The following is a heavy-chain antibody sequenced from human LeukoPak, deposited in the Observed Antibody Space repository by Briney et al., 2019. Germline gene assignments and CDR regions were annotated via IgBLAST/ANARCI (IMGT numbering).Heavy chain of an antibody. J-gene: IGHJ6*03. Sequence: GGSLRLSCAASGFTFSSYAMSWVRQAPGKGLEWVSTISGSGGSTYYADSVKGRFTISRDNSKSTLFLQMNGLRAEDTAVYYCAKDGDTGTAYYYYYMDVWGKGTTVTVSS. V-gene: IGHV3-23*01. CDR2: ISGSGGST. D-gene: IGHD1-7*01. CDR1: GFTFSSYA. CDR3: AKDGDTGTAYYYYYMDV.